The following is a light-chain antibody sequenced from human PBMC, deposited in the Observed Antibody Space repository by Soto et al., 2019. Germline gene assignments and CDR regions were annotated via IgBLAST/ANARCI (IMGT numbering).Light chain of an antibody. Sequence: DIQMTQSPSSLSASVGDRGTITCRASQNISNHLNWYRQKPGKAPKILIYAASSLQSGVPSRFSGSGSGTDFTLTISSLQPEDFATYYCQQTYSILFTFGGGTKVDIK. CDR2: AAS. CDR1: QNISNH. V-gene: IGKV1-39*01. J-gene: IGKJ4*01. CDR3: QQTYSILFT.